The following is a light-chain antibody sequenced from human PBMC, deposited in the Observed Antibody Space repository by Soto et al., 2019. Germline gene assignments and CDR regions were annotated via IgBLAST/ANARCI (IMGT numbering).Light chain of an antibody. J-gene: IGLJ1*01. CDR3: KSYAGSNTDV. V-gene: IGLV2-8*01. CDR2: EVV. Sequence: QSALTQPPSASGSPGQSVIISCTGTKSDIGVYDFVSWYQHHPGKAPRLIIYEVVQRPSGVPDRFSGSKSGNTASLTVSGLQAADEADYFCKSYAGSNTDVFGSGTKATVL. CDR1: KSDIGVYDF.